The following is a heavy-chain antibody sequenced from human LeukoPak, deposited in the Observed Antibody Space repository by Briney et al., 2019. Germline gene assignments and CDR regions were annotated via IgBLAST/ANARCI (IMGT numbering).Heavy chain of an antibody. CDR3: AKETVAAPPIDY. V-gene: IGHV3-23*01. CDR1: GFTFSSYS. Sequence: PGGSLRLSCAASGFTFSSYSMSWVRQAPGKGLEWVSLISGNGGTTYYADSVKGRFTISRDNSKNTLHLQMNSPRAEDTAVYYCAKETVAAPPIDYWGQGTLVTVSS. CDR2: ISGNGGTT. J-gene: IGHJ4*02. D-gene: IGHD6-19*01.